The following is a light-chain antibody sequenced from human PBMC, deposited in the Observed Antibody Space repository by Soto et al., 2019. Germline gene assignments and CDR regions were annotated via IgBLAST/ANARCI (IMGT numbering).Light chain of an antibody. CDR1: SSDVGGYNH. CDR3: SSYTSSSTLYV. Sequence: QSVLTQPASVSGSPGQSITISCTGTSSDVGGYNHVSWYQQHPGKAHKLMIYDVSNRPSGVSNRFSGSKSGNTASLTISGLQAEDEADYYCSSYTSSSTLYVFGTGTKVTVL. CDR2: DVS. V-gene: IGLV2-14*01. J-gene: IGLJ1*01.